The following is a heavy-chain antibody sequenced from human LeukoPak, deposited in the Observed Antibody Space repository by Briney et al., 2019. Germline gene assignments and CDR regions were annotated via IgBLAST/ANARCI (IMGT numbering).Heavy chain of an antibody. CDR2: IYYSGST. CDR1: GGSISSYY. Sequence: PSETLSLTCTVSGGSISSYYWSWIRQPPGKGLEWIGHIYYSGSTHYNPSLKSRVTISVDTSTNQFSLKLSSVTAADTAVYYCARHVGNSGSGSYLTYFDYWGQGTLVTVSS. D-gene: IGHD3-10*01. J-gene: IGHJ4*02. CDR3: ARHVGNSGSGSYLTYFDY. V-gene: IGHV4-59*08.